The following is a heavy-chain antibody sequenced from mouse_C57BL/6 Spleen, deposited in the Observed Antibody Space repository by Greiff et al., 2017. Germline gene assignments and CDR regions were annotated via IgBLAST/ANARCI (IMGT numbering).Heavy chain of an antibody. Sequence: VLLQESGAELARPGASVKMSCKASGYPFTSYTMHWVQQRPGQGLEWIGYINPSSGYTKYNQKFKDKATFTADKSSSTAYMQLSSLTSEDAAVYYCANYCGTPFDYWGQGTTLTVSS. CDR2: INPSSGYT. CDR3: ANYCGTPFDY. V-gene: IGHV1-4*01. D-gene: IGHD1-1*01. CDR1: GYPFTSYT. J-gene: IGHJ2*01.